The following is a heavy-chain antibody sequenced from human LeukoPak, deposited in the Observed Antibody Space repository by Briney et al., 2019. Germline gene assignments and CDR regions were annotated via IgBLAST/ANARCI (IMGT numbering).Heavy chain of an antibody. V-gene: IGHV1-69*10. CDR3: ARAPSITGTTAAGY. CDR2: IIPILGRA. J-gene: IGHJ4*02. D-gene: IGHD1-7*01. CDR1: GGTFSSYT. Sequence: SVTVSCKASGGTFSSYTISWVRQAPGPGLEWMGGIIPILGRANYAQKFQGRVTITADKSKSTAYMELSSLRSEDTAVYYCARAPSITGTTAAGYWGQGTLVTVSS.